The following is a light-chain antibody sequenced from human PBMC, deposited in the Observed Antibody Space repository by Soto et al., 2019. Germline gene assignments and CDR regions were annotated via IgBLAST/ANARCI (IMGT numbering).Light chain of an antibody. V-gene: IGKV1-5*01. CDR2: DAS. CDR3: QHYNSYSEA. CDR1: QTVTNW. Sequence: DIQMTQSPSILSASVGARVTITCRSSQTVTNWLAWYQQKPGKAPRLLSYDASSLESWVPSRFRGSGSGTDFTLTISSLQPDDFATYYCQHYNSYSEAFGQGTKVDIK. J-gene: IGKJ1*01.